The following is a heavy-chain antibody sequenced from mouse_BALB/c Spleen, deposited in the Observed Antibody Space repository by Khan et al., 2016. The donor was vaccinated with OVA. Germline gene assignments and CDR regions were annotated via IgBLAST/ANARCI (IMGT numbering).Heavy chain of an antibody. J-gene: IGHJ3*01. CDR3: TRGGGGNRFAY. V-gene: IGHV1S137*01. Sequence: QLKESGAELVRPGVSMKISCKGSGYTFTDFTMHWVKQSHAKSLEWIGVINTYYGHATYNQKFKGKATMTVDKASSTAYMELARLTSEDSAIYYCTRGGGGNRFAYWGQGTLVTVSA. CDR1: GYTFTDFT. CDR2: INTYYGHA.